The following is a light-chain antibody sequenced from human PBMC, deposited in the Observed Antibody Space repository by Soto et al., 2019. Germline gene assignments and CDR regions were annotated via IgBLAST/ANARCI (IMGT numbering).Light chain of an antibody. J-gene: IGKJ2*01. Sequence: DIPLTQSPSFLSASVGDRVTITCRASQGISTYLAWYQQKPGKAPQVLIYGAFTLQSGVPSRFSGSGSGTEFTLTISSLQPEDFGTYYCQQLSNYPRTFGPGTKLEIK. CDR2: GAF. CDR1: QGISTY. CDR3: QQLSNYPRT. V-gene: IGKV1-9*01.